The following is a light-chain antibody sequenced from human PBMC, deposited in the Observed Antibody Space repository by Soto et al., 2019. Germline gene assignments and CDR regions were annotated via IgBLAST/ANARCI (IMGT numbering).Light chain of an antibody. CDR2: GAS. V-gene: IGKV1-17*02. Sequence: DIQITQSPSSLSASVVERVTITCRASQGIRIDLGWFQQRPGKAPKRLIYGASSLQSGVPSRFSGSGSGTEFTLTISNLQPEDFATYYCLQHNSFPRTFGQGTKVDI. CDR1: QGIRID. J-gene: IGKJ1*01. CDR3: LQHNSFPRT.